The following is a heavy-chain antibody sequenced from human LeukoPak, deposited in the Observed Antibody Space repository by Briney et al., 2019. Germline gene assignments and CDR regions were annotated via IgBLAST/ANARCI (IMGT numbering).Heavy chain of an antibody. CDR1: GGSISSYY. CDR3: ARGPPRQWQYYFDY. Sequence: PSETLSLTCTVSGGSISSYYWSWIRQPPGKGLEWIGYIYYSGSTNYNPSLKSRVTISVDTSKNQFSLKLSSVTAADTAVYYCARGPPRQWQYYFDYWGQGTLVTVSS. D-gene: IGHD6-19*01. V-gene: IGHV4-59*01. J-gene: IGHJ4*02. CDR2: IYYSGST.